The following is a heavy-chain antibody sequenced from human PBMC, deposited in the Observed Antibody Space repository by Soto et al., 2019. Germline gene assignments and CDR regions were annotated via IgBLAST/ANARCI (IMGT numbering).Heavy chain of an antibody. J-gene: IGHJ6*02. D-gene: IGHD5-18*01. CDR3: ARGGRIVDTGIGYYYYQAMDV. CDR2: FNPTGDTA. CDR1: GYAFTSSY. Sequence: ASVKLSWKAAGYAFTSSYIHLVRQVPGPGLQWPGIFNPTGDTASYAQKLQGRVTMTRDTSTGTAYMELGSLRSEDTAVYYCARGGRIVDTGIGYYYYQAMDVWGQGITVTVS. V-gene: IGHV1-46*01.